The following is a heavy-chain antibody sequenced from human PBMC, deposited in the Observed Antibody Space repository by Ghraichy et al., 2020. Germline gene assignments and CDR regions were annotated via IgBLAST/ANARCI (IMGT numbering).Heavy chain of an antibody. V-gene: IGHV3-66*02. D-gene: IGHD7-27*01. CDR1: GFTVSSNY. CDR2: IYSGGST. CDR3: ARALGPYYYYYMDV. Sequence: GGSLRLSCAASGFTVSSNYMSWVRQAPGKGLEWVSVIYSGGSTYYADSVKGRFTISRDNSKNTLYLQMNSLRAEDTAVYYCARALGPYYYYYMDVWGKGTTVTVSS. J-gene: IGHJ6*03.